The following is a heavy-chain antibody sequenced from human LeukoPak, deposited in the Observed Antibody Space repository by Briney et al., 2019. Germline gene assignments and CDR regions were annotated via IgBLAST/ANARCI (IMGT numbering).Heavy chain of an antibody. J-gene: IGHJ4*02. V-gene: IGHV3-23*01. Sequence: QPGGSLRLSCAASGFTFINYGMSWVRQAPGKGLEWVSVISGSGENTYYADSVEGRFTISRDNFKNTLYLQMNSLRAEDTAVYYCANGAAAGTPTIGDYWGQGTLVTVSS. CDR1: GFTFINYG. CDR2: ISGSGENT. D-gene: IGHD6-13*01. CDR3: ANGAAAGTPTIGDY.